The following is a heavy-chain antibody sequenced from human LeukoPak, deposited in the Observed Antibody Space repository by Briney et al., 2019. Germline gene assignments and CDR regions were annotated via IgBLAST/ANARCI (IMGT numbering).Heavy chain of an antibody. V-gene: IGHV3-33*01. CDR3: ARLRVKDCTNGVCYTEFDY. J-gene: IGHJ4*02. Sequence: GGSLRLSCAASGFTFSSYGMHWVRQAPGKGLEWVAVIWYDGSNKYYADSVKGRFTISRDNSKNTLYLQMNSLRAEDTAVYYCARLRVKDCTNGVCYTEFDYWGQGTLVTVSS. D-gene: IGHD2-8*01. CDR2: IWYDGSNK. CDR1: GFTFSSYG.